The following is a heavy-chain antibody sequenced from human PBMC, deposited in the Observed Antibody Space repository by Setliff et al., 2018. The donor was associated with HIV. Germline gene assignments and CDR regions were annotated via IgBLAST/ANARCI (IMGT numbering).Heavy chain of an antibody. CDR3: ANFGYNYEKNL. Sequence: GGSLRLSCAASGFAFSGHQMSWVRQAPGKGLEWVAKIKQDGSEKNYVDSVKGRFTISRDNAKNSLYMQMNNLRTEDTAFYYCANFGYNYEKNLWGRGTLVTVSS. CDR2: IKQDGSEK. J-gene: IGHJ2*01. D-gene: IGHD3-16*01. CDR1: GFAFSGHQ. V-gene: IGHV3-7*03.